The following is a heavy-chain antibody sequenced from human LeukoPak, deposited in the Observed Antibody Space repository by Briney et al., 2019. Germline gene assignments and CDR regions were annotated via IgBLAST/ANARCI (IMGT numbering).Heavy chain of an antibody. CDR2: IKQDGSEI. CDR3: AKEGVWGSYRPRTYFDY. CDR1: GFTFSSYW. J-gene: IGHJ4*02. D-gene: IGHD3-16*02. V-gene: IGHV3-7*03. Sequence: GGSLRLSCAASGFTFSSYWMSWVRQAPGKGLEWVANIKQDGSEIKYVDSVKGRFTISRDNAKNSLYLQMNSLRAEDTAVYYCAKEGVWGSYRPRTYFDYWGQGTLVTVSS.